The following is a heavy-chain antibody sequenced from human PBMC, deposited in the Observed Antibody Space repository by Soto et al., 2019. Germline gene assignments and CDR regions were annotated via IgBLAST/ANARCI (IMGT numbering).Heavy chain of an antibody. V-gene: IGHV4-4*07. CDR3: ARAQGSGYSYGSNYYYYYGMDV. CDR1: GGSISSYY. CDR2: IYTSGST. D-gene: IGHD5-18*01. Sequence: PSETLSLTCTVSGGSISSYYWSWIRQPAGKGLEWIGRIYTSGSTNYNPPLKSRVTMSVDTSKNQFSLKLSSVTAADTAVYYCARAQGSGYSYGSNYYYYYGMDVWGQGTTVTVSS. J-gene: IGHJ6*02.